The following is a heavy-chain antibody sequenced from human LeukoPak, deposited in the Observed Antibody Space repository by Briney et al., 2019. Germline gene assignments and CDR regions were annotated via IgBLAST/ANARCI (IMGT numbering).Heavy chain of an antibody. V-gene: IGHV4-39*07. D-gene: IGHD3-22*01. J-gene: IGHJ4*02. CDR2: MYYSGST. Sequence: SETLSLTCTVSGASVNSRTYYWSWIRQPPGKGLEWIGSMYYSGSTYYKPSLKSRVTISLDTSKNQFSLKMNSVTAADTAVYYCARDTSPDYCEPRGYYDYWGQGTLVTVSS. CDR1: GASVNSRTYY. CDR3: ARDTSPDYCEPRGYYDY.